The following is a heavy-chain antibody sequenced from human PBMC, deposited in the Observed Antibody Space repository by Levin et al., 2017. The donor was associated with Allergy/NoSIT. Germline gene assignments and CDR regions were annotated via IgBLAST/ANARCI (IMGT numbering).Heavy chain of an antibody. V-gene: IGHV4-4*07. D-gene: IGHD4-17*01. CDR3: ARQRDYGDYDY. CDR2: IYSSGST. CDR1: RDSISNSY. Sequence: PSETLSLTCTVSRDSISNSYWSWIRQPAGKGLEWIGRIYSSGSTNYNPSLKSRVTMSVDTSKNQLSLKLTSVTAADTAVYFCARQRDYGDYDYWGQGTLVTVSS. J-gene: IGHJ4*02.